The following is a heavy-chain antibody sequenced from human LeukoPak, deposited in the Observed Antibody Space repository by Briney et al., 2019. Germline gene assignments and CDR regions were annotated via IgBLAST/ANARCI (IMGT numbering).Heavy chain of an antibody. D-gene: IGHD5-18*01. Sequence: GSIKVSCKASGYTFTSYAMHWGGPAPRQRPEWMGWINAGNGDTKYSQRLQGRVTISRDTSASTAYMELSSLRSEDTAVYSCAREDTAFDYWGQGTLVTVSS. J-gene: IGHJ4*02. CDR1: GYTFTSYA. CDR3: AREDTAFDY. V-gene: IGHV1-3*01. CDR2: INAGNGDT.